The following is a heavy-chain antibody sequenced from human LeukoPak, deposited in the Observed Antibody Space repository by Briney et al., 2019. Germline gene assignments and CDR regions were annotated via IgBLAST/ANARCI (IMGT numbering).Heavy chain of an antibody. D-gene: IGHD6-6*01. CDR1: GFTFSSYS. CDR3: ARDLKYSSSPSLDY. V-gene: IGHV3-21*01. CDR2: ISSSSSYI. J-gene: IGHJ4*02. Sequence: PGGSLRLSCAASGFTFSSYSMNWVRQAPGKGLEWVSSISSSSSYIYYAGSVKGRFTISRDNAKNSLYLQMNSLRAEDTAVYYCARDLKYSSSPSLDYWGQGTLVTVSS.